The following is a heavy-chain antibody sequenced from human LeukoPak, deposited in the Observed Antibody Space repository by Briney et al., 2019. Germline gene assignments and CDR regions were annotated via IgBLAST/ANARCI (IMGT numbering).Heavy chain of an antibody. CDR1: GYTFTSYG. D-gene: IGHD3-22*01. CDR2: INPNSGGT. Sequence: GASVKVSCKASGYTFTSYGISWVRQAPGQGLEWMGWINPNSGGTNYAQKFQGRVTMTRDTSISTAYMELSRLRSDDTAVYYCAWDSSGYYYFDYWGQGTLVTVSS. V-gene: IGHV1-2*02. J-gene: IGHJ4*02. CDR3: AWDSSGYYYFDY.